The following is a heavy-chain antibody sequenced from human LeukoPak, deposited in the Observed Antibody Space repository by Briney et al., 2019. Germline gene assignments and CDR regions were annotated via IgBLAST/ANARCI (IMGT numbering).Heavy chain of an antibody. J-gene: IGHJ4*02. D-gene: IGHD5-18*01. CDR1: GASINSRDYY. CDR2: IYSDGTT. CDR3: ARRDTAMASDY. Sequence: PSETLSLTCTVSGASINSRDYYWGWIRQPPGQGLEWIGSIYSDGTTYYNPSLKSRVTISVDTSKNQFSLKLSSVTAADTAVYYCARRDTAMASDYWGQGTLVTVSS. V-gene: IGHV4-39*07.